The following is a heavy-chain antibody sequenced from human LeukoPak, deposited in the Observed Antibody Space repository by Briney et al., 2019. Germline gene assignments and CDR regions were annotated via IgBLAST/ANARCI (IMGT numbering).Heavy chain of an antibody. CDR2: ISAYNGNT. J-gene: IGHJ6*02. CDR1: GYTFTSYG. Sequence: EASVKVSCKASGYTFTSYGISWVRQAPGQGLEWMGWISAYNGNTNYAQKLQGRVTMTTDTSTSTAYMELRSLRSDDTAVYYCARVKRRGSYSYGMDVWGQGTTVTVSS. D-gene: IGHD1-26*01. CDR3: ARVKRRGSYSYGMDV. V-gene: IGHV1-18*01.